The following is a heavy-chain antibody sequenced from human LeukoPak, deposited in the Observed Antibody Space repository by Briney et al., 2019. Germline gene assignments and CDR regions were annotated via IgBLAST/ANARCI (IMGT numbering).Heavy chain of an antibody. CDR2: MNPNSVNT. Sequence: ASVKVSCKASGYTFTSYDINWVRQATGQGLEWMGWMNPNSVNTGYAQKFQGRVTMTRNTSISTAYMELSSLRSEDTAVYYCARGRSYDFWSGPIPPYGMDVWGQGTTVTVSS. CDR1: GYTFTSYD. J-gene: IGHJ6*02. CDR3: ARGRSYDFWSGPIPPYGMDV. V-gene: IGHV1-8*01. D-gene: IGHD3-3*01.